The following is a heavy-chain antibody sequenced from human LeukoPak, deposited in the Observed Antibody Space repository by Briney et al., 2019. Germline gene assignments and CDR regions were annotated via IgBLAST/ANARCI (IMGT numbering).Heavy chain of an antibody. V-gene: IGHV3-23*01. CDR2: ISESDGST. Sequence: GGSLRLSCAASGFTFSSYAMSWVRQAPGKGLEWLSAISESDGSTYYADSVKGRFTISRDNSKNTLYLQMNSLGADDTAVYFCAKDISQGYTFGSIEEDYWGQGTLVTVSS. J-gene: IGHJ4*02. D-gene: IGHD5-18*01. CDR1: GFTFSSYA. CDR3: AKDISQGYTFGSIEEDY.